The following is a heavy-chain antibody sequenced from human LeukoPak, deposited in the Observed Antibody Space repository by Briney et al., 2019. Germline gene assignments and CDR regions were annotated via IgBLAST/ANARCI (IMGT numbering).Heavy chain of an antibody. D-gene: IGHD6-13*01. CDR1: GGSISSSNW. CDR3: ARLMVRDY. CDR2: IYHSGST. J-gene: IGHJ4*02. Sequence: SETLSLTCAVSGGSISSSNWWSWVRQPPGKGLEWIGEIYHSGSTNYNPSLKSQVTISVDTSKNQFSLKLSSVTAADTAVYYCARLMVRDYWGQGTLVTVSS. V-gene: IGHV4-4*02.